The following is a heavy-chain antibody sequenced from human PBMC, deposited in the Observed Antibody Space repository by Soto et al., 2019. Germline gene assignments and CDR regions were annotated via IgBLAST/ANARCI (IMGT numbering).Heavy chain of an antibody. CDR2: IHYSGRT. V-gene: IGHV4-30-4*01. CDR3: VRTPGGVTSDY. CDR1: GGSINSGDFY. Sequence: SETLSLTCTVSGGSINSGDFYWSWIRQPPGKGLEWIGYIHYSGRTYYNSSLKSRTTISVDTSENQFSLKVTSVTAADTAVYYCVRTPGGVTSDYWGQGALVTVSS. D-gene: IGHD3-16*01. J-gene: IGHJ4*02.